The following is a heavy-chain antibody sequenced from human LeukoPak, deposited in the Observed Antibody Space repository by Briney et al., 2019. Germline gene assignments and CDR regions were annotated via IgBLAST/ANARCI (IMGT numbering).Heavy chain of an antibody. CDR2: ISSSSSTI. CDR1: GFACSSFG. CDR3: ARDPGSGFDYGDHFDY. J-gene: IGHJ4*02. Sequence: GGSLRLSCAASGFACSSFGMNWVRQAPGKGLQWVSYISSSSSTIYYADSVKGRFTISRDNAKISLYLQMNSLRDEDTAVYYCARDPGSGFDYGDHFDYWGQGTLVTVSS. D-gene: IGHD4-17*01. V-gene: IGHV3-48*02.